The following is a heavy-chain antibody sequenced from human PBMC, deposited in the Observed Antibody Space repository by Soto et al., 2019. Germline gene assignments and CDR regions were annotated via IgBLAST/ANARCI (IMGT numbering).Heavy chain of an antibody. CDR1: GFEFIAYW. V-gene: IGHV3-7*01. Sequence: EVQLMESGGGLVQPGGSLRVSCAASGFEFIAYWMTWVRQAPGKGLEWVANIKKDGREKYYGDCVRGRFSVFRDNAQNAVFLQMNSLKGEDTAVYFCARGRYNSVDYPSFFDYWGQGTLVTVSS. J-gene: IGHJ4*02. D-gene: IGHD3-16*02. CDR3: ARGRYNSVDYPSFFDY. CDR2: IKKDGREK.